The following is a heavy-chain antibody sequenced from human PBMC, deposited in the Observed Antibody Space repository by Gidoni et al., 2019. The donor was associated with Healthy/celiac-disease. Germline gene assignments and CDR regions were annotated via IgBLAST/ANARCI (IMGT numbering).Heavy chain of an antibody. CDR2: IYYSGGT. CDR3: ATENCSSTSCPVDY. Sequence: QLQLQESGPGLVQPSATLSLTCTVPGGSISSSSYYWGWIRQPPGKGLAWIGSIYYSGGTYYNPSLKSRVTISVDTSKNQFSLKLSSVTAADTAVYYCATENCSSTSCPVDYWGQGTLVTVSS. CDR1: GGSISSSSYY. J-gene: IGHJ4*02. V-gene: IGHV4-39*01. D-gene: IGHD2-2*01.